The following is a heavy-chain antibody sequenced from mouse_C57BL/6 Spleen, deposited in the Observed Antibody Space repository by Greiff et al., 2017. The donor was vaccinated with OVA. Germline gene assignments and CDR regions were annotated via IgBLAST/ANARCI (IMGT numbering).Heavy chain of an antibody. CDR1: EYEFPSHD. Sequence: DVQLVESGGGLVQPGESLKLSCESNEYEFPSHDMSWVRKTPEKRLELVAAINSDGGSTYYPDTMERRFIISRDNTKKTLYLQMSSLRSEDTALYYCASLIYYYGSSYDYWGQGTTLTVSS. J-gene: IGHJ2*01. CDR3: ASLIYYYGSSYDY. D-gene: IGHD1-1*01. CDR2: INSDGGST. V-gene: IGHV5-2*01.